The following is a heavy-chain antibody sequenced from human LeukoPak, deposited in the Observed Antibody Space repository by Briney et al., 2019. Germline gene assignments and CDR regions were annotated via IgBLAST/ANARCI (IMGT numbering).Heavy chain of an antibody. D-gene: IGHD6-19*01. Sequence: PSETLSLTCTVSGGSISSYYWSWIRQPPGKGLEWIGYIIYSGTTNYNPSLQSRVTISVDTSKNQFSLKLSSVTAADTAVYYCARDMTSGWYYTWGQGTLVTVSS. J-gene: IGHJ5*02. V-gene: IGHV4-59*01. CDR1: GGSISSYY. CDR2: IIYSGTT. CDR3: ARDMTSGWYYT.